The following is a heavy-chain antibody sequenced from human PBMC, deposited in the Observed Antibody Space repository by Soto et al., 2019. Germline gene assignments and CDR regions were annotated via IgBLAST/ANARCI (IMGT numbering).Heavy chain of an antibody. CDR2: IYHSGST. CDR3: ARFYSGSYEIDY. V-gene: IGHV4-38-2*02. Sequence: SETLSLTCTVSGYSISSGYYWGWIRQPPWKGLEWIGSIYHSGSTYYNPSLKSRVTISVDTSKNQFSLKLSSVTAADTAVYYCARFYSGSYEIDYWGQGTLVTVSS. J-gene: IGHJ4*02. CDR1: GYSISSGYY. D-gene: IGHD1-26*01.